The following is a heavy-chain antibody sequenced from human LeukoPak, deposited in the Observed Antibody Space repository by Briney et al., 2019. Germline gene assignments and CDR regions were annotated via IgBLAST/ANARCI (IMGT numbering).Heavy chain of an antibody. Sequence: SETLSLTCAVYGGSFSGYYWSWIRQPPGRGLEWIGEINHSGSTNYNPSLKSRVTISVDTSKNQFSLKLSSVTAEDTAVYYCAREDTAMANVWGQGTLVTVSS. CDR3: AREDTAMANV. J-gene: IGHJ4*02. CDR1: GGSFSGYY. CDR2: INHSGST. D-gene: IGHD5-18*01. V-gene: IGHV4-34*01.